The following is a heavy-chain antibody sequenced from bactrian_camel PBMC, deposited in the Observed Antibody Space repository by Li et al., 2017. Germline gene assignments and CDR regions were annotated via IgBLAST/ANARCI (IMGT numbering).Heavy chain of an antibody. CDR2: IRRSGGET. Sequence: HVQLVESGGGSVQAGGSLRLSCVVSGHSRGSNCVGWYRLPPGRAPAEREGIAAIRRSGGETWYAGSVKGRFTISQDSARNTAYLQMNSLKPEDTAMYYCAADFGPYCSGSYLARRANFGGQGTQVTVS. J-gene: IGHJ4*01. V-gene: IGHV3-3*01. CDR1: GHSRGSNC. D-gene: IGHD2*01.